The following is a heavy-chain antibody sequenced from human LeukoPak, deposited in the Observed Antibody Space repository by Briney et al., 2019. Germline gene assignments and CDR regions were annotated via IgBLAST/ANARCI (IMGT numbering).Heavy chain of an antibody. CDR1: GFTFSSYA. CDR2: ISGSGGST. CDR3: AKAPHDYGDYLAAFDI. V-gene: IGHV3-23*01. J-gene: IGHJ3*02. D-gene: IGHD4-17*01. Sequence: GGSVSLSCAASGFTFSSYAMSWVRQPPGKGLEWVSAISGSGGSTYYADSVKGRFTISRDNSKNTLYPQMNSLRAEDTAVYYCAKAPHDYGDYLAAFDIWGQGTMVTVSS.